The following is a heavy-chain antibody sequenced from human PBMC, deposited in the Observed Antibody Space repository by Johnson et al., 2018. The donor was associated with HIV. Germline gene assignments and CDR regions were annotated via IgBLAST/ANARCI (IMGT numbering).Heavy chain of an antibody. CDR1: GFTFRSYA. CDR2: IRYDGSNK. V-gene: IGHV3-30*04. Sequence: QVQLVESGGGVVQPGRSLRLSCAGSGFTFRSYAMQWVRQAPGKGLEWVAFIRYDGSNKYYADSVKGRFTISRDNSKNTLYLQMNSLRAEDTAVYYCARDPDIWGQGTMVTVSS. CDR3: ARDPDI. J-gene: IGHJ3*02.